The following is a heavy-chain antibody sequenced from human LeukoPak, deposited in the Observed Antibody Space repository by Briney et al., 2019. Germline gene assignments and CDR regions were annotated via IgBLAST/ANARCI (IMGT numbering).Heavy chain of an antibody. Sequence: GGSLRLSCVASGFTFSSYGMSWVRQAPGKGLEWVSAISGSGGSTYYADSVKGRFTISRDNSKNTLYLQMNSLRAEDTAVYYCARVQYYYDSSGYAPFDYWGQGTLVTVSS. CDR1: GFTFSSYG. D-gene: IGHD3-22*01. V-gene: IGHV3-23*01. J-gene: IGHJ4*02. CDR3: ARVQYYYDSSGYAPFDY. CDR2: ISGSGGST.